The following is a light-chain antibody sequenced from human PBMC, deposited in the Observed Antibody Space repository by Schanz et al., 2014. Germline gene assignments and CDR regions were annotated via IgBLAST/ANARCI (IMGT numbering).Light chain of an antibody. Sequence: EIVLTQSPGTLSLSPGERATLSCRASQSVSSLFLAWYQQKPGQAPRLLIYGASTRATGVPARFSGSGSGTDFTLTISSLEPEDFAVYFCQQRHTWPLTFGQGTRLDIK. CDR2: GAS. J-gene: IGKJ5*01. V-gene: IGKV3-11*01. CDR1: QSVSSLF. CDR3: QQRHTWPLT.